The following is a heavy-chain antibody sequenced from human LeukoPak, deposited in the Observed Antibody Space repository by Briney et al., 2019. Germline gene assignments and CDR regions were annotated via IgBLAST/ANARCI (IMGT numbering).Heavy chain of an antibody. Sequence: SETLSLTCAVYGGSFSGYYWSWIRQPPGKGLEWIGEINHSGSTNYNPSLKSRVTISVDTSKNQFSLKLSSVTAADTAVYYCATAYYYDSARANAFDIWGQGTMATVSS. J-gene: IGHJ3*02. D-gene: IGHD3-22*01. CDR3: ATAYYYDSARANAFDI. V-gene: IGHV4-34*01. CDR1: GGSFSGYY. CDR2: INHSGST.